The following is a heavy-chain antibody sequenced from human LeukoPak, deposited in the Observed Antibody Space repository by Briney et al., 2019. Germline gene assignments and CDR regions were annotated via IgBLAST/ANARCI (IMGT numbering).Heavy chain of an antibody. V-gene: IGHV3-21*01. D-gene: IGHD6-13*01. CDR1: GFTFCSYS. Sequence: PGGSLRLSCAASGFTFCSYSMNWVRQAPGKGLEWVSSISSSSSYIYYADSVKGRFTISRDNAKNSLFLQMNSLRAEDTAVYYCARGPYSSNWYVDYWGQGTLVTVAS. CDR2: ISSSSSYI. J-gene: IGHJ4*02. CDR3: ARGPYSSNWYVDY.